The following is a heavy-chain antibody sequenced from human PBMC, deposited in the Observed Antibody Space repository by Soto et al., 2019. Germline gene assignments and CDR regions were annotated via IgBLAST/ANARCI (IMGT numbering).Heavy chain of an antibody. J-gene: IGHJ4*02. CDR3: ARDKDILTGYNGGGFDY. CDR2: INPSGGST. V-gene: IGHV1-46*01. D-gene: IGHD3-9*01. CDR1: GFTFISYY. Sequence: QVQLVQSGAEVKKPGASVKVSCKTSGFTFISYYIHWVRQAPGQGLEWMGTINPSGGSTSYAQKFQGRVTMTRDTSTRTLYMELSSLRSEDTAVYYCARDKDILTGYNGGGFDYWGQGTLVTVSS.